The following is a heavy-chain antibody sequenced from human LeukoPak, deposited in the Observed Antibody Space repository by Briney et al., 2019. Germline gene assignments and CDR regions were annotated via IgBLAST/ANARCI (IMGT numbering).Heavy chain of an antibody. Sequence: GGSLRLSCAASGFTFDDYAMHWVRQAPGKGLEWVSGISWNSGSIGYADSVKGRFTIPRDNAKNSLYLQMNSLRAEDTALYYCAKDIGYDLYYYGMDVWGQGTTVTVSS. CDR3: AKDIGYDLYYYGMDV. J-gene: IGHJ6*02. CDR2: ISWNSGSI. D-gene: IGHD3-3*01. CDR1: GFTFDDYA. V-gene: IGHV3-9*01.